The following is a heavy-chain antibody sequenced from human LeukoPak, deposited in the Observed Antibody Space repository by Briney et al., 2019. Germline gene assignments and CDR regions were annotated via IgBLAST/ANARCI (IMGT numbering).Heavy chain of an antibody. V-gene: IGHV3-48*01. Sequence: GGSLRLSCAASGFPFSTYNMNWVRQAPGKGLEWLSYISNNGGTIHYADSVKGRFTISRDNAQNSLYLQMNSLRAEDTAVYYSARDFLEDTQWGQGTLVTVSS. J-gene: IGHJ4*02. CDR2: ISNNGGTI. CDR3: ARDFLEDTQ. D-gene: IGHD2-15*01. CDR1: GFPFSTYN.